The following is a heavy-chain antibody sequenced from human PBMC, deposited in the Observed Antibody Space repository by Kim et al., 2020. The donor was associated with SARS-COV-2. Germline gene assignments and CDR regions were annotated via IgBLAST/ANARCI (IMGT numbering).Heavy chain of an antibody. D-gene: IGHD3-3*01. J-gene: IGHJ4*02. V-gene: IGHV3-30*01. Sequence: CTISRDNSKNTLYLQMNSLRAEDTAVYYCARELSYYDFWSGYSESHYFDYWGQGTLVTVSS. CDR3: ARELSYYDFWSGYSESHYFDY.